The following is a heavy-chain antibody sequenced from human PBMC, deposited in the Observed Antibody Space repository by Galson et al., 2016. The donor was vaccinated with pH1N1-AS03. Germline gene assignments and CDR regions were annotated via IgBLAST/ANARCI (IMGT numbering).Heavy chain of an antibody. CDR1: GFHLNDYA. Sequence: SLRLSCAISGFHLNDYAMHWVRQAPGKGLEWMAAVSNDGNNKWYADSVKGRFTISRDHSKNTLYLQVTSMRAADTAVYYCARDALLSLPAGIDYWGQGTLVAVSS. J-gene: IGHJ4*02. CDR3: ARDALLSLPAGIDY. CDR2: VSNDGNNK. D-gene: IGHD2/OR15-2a*01. V-gene: IGHV3-30*04.